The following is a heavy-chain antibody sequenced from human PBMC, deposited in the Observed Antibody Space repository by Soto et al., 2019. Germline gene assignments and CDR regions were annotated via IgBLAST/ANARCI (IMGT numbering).Heavy chain of an antibody. J-gene: IGHJ4*02. CDR1: GFTFSSYS. CDR3: ARGDDSSGYYYEGLGY. D-gene: IGHD3-22*01. V-gene: IGHV3-21*01. Sequence: EVQLVESGGGLVKPGGSLRLSCAASGFTFSSYSMNWVRQAPGKGLEWVSSLSSSSSYIYYADSVKGRFTISRDNAKNSLYLQMNSLRAEDTAVYYCARGDDSSGYYYEGLGYWGQGTLVTVSS. CDR2: LSSSSSYI.